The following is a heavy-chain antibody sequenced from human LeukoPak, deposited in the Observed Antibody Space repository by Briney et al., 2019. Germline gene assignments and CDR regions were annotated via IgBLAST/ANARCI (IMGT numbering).Heavy chain of an antibody. CDR1: GYSFTNHG. V-gene: IGHV1-18*01. CDR2: ISPHKGNT. Sequence: ASVKVSCKGSGYSFTNHGITWVRQAPGQGLEWIGWISPHKGNTNYQQRLQGRLIMTTDASTSTAYMELRDLRSDDTAIYYCARGQQQGVRYSFYDMDFWGEGTTVIVSS. J-gene: IGHJ6*04. D-gene: IGHD2-21*01. CDR3: ARGQQQGVRYSFYDMDF.